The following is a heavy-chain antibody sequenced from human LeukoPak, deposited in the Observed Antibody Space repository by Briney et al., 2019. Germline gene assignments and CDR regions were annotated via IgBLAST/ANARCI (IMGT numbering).Heavy chain of an antibody. J-gene: IGHJ4*02. V-gene: IGHV4-61*01. CDR2: IYYRGST. Sequence: SETLSLTCTVSGYSISSGFYWSWIRQPPGKGLEWIGYIYYRGSTNYNPSLKSRVTISVDTSKNQFSLKLSSVTAADTAVYYCARDGGTDFDYWGQGTLVTVSS. CDR1: GYSISSGFY. CDR3: ARDGGTDFDY.